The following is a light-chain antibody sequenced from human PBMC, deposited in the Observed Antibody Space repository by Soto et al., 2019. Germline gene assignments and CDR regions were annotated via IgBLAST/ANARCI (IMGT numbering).Light chain of an antibody. Sequence: DIQMTQSPSSLSSSVGDTVTITCRASQGISNYLAWYQQKPGQVPNLLIYAASTLQSGGPSRFSGSGSGTDFTLTIISLRHEDVATYYCQKYNNAPRTFGQGTKVEI. CDR3: QKYNNAPRT. V-gene: IGKV1-27*01. CDR1: QGISNY. J-gene: IGKJ1*01. CDR2: AAS.